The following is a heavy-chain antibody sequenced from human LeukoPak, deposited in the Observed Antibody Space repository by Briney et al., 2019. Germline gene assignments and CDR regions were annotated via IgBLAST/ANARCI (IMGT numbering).Heavy chain of an antibody. CDR1: GFTVSSNY. D-gene: IGHD2-2*01. Sequence: GGSLRLSCAASGFTVSSNYMSWVRQAPGKGLEWVSVIYSGGSTYYANSVKGRFTISRDNSKNTLYLQMNSLRAGDTAVYYCARGDSVGYCSSTSCRTDYFDYWGQGTLVTVSS. CDR2: IYSGGST. CDR3: ARGDSVGYCSSTSCRTDYFDY. V-gene: IGHV3-66*02. J-gene: IGHJ4*02.